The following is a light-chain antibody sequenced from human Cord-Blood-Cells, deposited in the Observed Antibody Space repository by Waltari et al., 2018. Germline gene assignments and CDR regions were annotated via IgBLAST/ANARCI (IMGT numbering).Light chain of an antibody. CDR2: EVS. J-gene: IGLJ1*01. V-gene: IGLV2-8*01. CDR1: SSDVGGDNY. CDR3: SPYAGSNNFV. Sequence: QSALTQPPSASGSPGQSVTISCTGTSSDVGGDNYVSWYQQHPGKAPKLMIYEVSKRPSGVPERFSGSKSGNTASLTVSGLQAEDEADYYCSPYAGSNNFVFGTGTKVTVL.